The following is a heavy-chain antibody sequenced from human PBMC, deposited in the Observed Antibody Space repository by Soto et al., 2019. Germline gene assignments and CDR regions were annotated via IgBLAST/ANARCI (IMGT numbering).Heavy chain of an antibody. V-gene: IGHV3-74*01. CDR2: IKRDGSTT. CDR1: GFTFSDYW. D-gene: IGHD3-22*01. J-gene: IGHJ3*02. CDR3: ARGPPYYYDSSDAFDI. Sequence: GGSLRLSCAASGFTFSDYWMHWVRQAPGKGLEWVSRIKRDGSTTNYADSVKGRFTISRDNAKNSLYLQMNSLRAEDTAVYYCARGPPYYYDSSDAFDIWGQGTMVTVSS.